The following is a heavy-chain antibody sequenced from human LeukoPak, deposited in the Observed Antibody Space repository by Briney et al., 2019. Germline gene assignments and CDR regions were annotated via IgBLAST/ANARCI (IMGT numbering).Heavy chain of an antibody. Sequence: GGSLRLSCAASGFTVSSNYMSWVRQAPGKGLEWVSVIYSGGSTYYADSVKGRFTISRDNSKNTLYLQMNSLRAKDTAVYYCARASITVVTPGSNYWGQGTLVTVSS. V-gene: IGHV3-66*01. CDR1: GFTVSSNY. J-gene: IGHJ4*02. CDR3: ARASITVVTPGSNY. CDR2: IYSGGST. D-gene: IGHD4-23*01.